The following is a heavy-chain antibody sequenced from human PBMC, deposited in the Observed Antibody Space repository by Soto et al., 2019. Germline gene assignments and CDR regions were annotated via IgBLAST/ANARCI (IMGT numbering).Heavy chain of an antibody. CDR1: GGTFNAYS. CDR3: SRVSNSFRRRWGHFYEHGMDV. V-gene: IGHV1-69*01. CDR2: VIPKFATA. J-gene: IGHJ6*02. Sequence: QERLVQSGAEVKKPGSSVTVSCGASGGTFNAYSISWVRQAPGHGLEWVVEVIPKFATANSAQKFRGRVTLTVDRTTSTAYMELRNWTSEETAVYYCSRVSNSFRRRWGHFYEHGMDVGGHGTRDNVSS. D-gene: IGHD3-3*02.